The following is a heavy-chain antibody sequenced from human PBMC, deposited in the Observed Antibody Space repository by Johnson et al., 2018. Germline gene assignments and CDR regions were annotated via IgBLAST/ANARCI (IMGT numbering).Heavy chain of an antibody. D-gene: IGHD3-10*01. V-gene: IGHV4-4*02. J-gene: IGHJ3*02. CDR2: ISHSGNT. CDR3: ASLRGDAFDI. Sequence: QVQLQESGPGLVKPSGTLSLTCAVSGGSISSDNWWSWVRQPPGKGLEWTGEISHSGNTNYNPSLKRRVIISLDNPKNQFSLELSFVTAADTAISYFASLRGDAFDIWGQGTMVTVSS. CDR1: GGSISSDNW.